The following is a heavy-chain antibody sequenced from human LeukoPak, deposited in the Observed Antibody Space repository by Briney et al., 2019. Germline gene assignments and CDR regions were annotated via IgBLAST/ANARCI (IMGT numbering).Heavy chain of an antibody. Sequence: SETLSLTCTVSGGYISSTSYNWGWIRQPPGKGLEWIGSIHYSGTTYYNPSLKSRVTVSVDTSKNQFSLRLSSVTAADTAVYYCARRSGCTTTSCDRSLPPLRFDYWGQGSLVTVSS. V-gene: IGHV4-39*01. CDR1: GGYISSTSYN. CDR3: ARRSGCTTTSCDRSLPPLRFDY. CDR2: IHYSGTT. D-gene: IGHD2-2*01. J-gene: IGHJ4*02.